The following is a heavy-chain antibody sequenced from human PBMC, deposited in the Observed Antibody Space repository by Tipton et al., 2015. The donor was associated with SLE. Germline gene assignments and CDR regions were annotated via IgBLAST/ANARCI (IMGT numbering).Heavy chain of an antibody. D-gene: IGHD2-21*01. CDR2: IYHSGST. CDR1: DGSISSSNW. V-gene: IGHV4-4*02. CDR3: ARDSFCGDECYTNFDY. J-gene: IGHJ4*02. Sequence: TLSLTCSVSDGSISSSNWWSWVRQPPGKGLEWIGEIYHSGSTNYNPSLKSRVTISVDTSKNQFSLKLSSVTAADTAVYYCARDSFCGDECYTNFDYWGRGTLVTVSS.